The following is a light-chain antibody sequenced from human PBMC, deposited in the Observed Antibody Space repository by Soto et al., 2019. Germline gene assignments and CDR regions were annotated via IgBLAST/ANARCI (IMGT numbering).Light chain of an antibody. CDR1: QGISRW. V-gene: IGKV1-5*01. J-gene: IGKJ1*01. CDR2: DAS. Sequence: DIPMTQSPSTLSASVGDRVTITCRASQGISRWLAWYQQKPGKPPKLLIYDASGLDSGVPSRFSGSGYVTEFTRTIGGLQPEDFATFYCQQYDTFPWTFGQGTNVDIK. CDR3: QQYDTFPWT.